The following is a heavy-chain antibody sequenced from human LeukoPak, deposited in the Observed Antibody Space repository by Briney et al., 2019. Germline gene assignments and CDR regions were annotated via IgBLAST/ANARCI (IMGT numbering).Heavy chain of an antibody. CDR2: ISSNGGST. D-gene: IGHD2-21*02. CDR1: GFTFSSYA. CDR3: ARGTVTATQIWFDP. V-gene: IGHV3-64*01. J-gene: IGHJ5*02. Sequence: PGGSLRLSCAASGFTFSSYAMHWVRQAPGKGLEYVSAISSNGGSTYYANSVKGRFTISRDNSKNTLYLQMGSLRAEDMAVYYCARGTVTATQIWFDPWGQGTLVTVSS.